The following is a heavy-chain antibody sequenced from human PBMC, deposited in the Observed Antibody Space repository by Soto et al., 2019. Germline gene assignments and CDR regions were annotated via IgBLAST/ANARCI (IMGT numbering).Heavy chain of an antibody. J-gene: IGHJ1*01. CDR2: ISSSSSYI. D-gene: IGHD3-16*01. CDR1: GFTFSSYS. Sequence: GGSLRLSCAASGFTFSSYSMNWVRQAPGKGLEWVSSISSSSSYIYYADSVKGRFTISRDNAKNSLYLQMNSLRAEDTAVYYCASHPGVHAYYDYIWGSPGRFQHWGQGTLVTVSS. V-gene: IGHV3-21*01. CDR3: ASHPGVHAYYDYIWGSPGRFQH.